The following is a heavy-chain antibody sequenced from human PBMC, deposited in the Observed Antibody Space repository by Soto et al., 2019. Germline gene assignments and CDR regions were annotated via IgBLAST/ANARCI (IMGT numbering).Heavy chain of an antibody. V-gene: IGHV1-8*01. Sequence: ASVKVSCKASGYTFTSYDSKWVRQAIGQGLEWMGWMNPNSGNTGYAQKFQGRVTMTRNTSISTAYMELSSLRSEDTAVYYCARVPRIAVAGTRDYYYYGMDVWGQGTTVTVSS. J-gene: IGHJ6*02. CDR2: MNPNSGNT. CDR3: ARVPRIAVAGTRDYYYYGMDV. CDR1: GYTFTSYD. D-gene: IGHD6-19*01.